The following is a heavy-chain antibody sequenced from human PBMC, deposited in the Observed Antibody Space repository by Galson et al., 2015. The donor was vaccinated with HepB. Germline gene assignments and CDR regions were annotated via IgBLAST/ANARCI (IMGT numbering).Heavy chain of an antibody. D-gene: IGHD3-3*01. Sequence: SLRLSCAASGFTFSSFWMTWVRQAPGKGLEWVADIKQDGTDKYYADSVKGRFTISRDNAETSLYLQMNSLRAEDSAVYYCARASYDFWSGPRLYFDYWAQGTLVTVSS. CDR1: GFTFSSFW. CDR3: ARASYDFWSGPRLYFDY. J-gene: IGHJ4*02. V-gene: IGHV3-7*03. CDR2: IKQDGTDK.